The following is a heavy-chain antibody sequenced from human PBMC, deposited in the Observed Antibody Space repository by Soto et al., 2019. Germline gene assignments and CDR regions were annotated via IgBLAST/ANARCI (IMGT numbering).Heavy chain of an antibody. Sequence: EGSLRLSCAASGFTFSSYSMNWVRQAPGKGLEWVSSISSISSYIYYADSVKGRFTISRENAKNSLYLQMNSLRAEDTAVYYCARAESIAARSVYYYYGMDVWGQGTTVTVSS. CDR1: GFTFSSYS. CDR3: ARAESIAARSVYYYYGMDV. V-gene: IGHV3-21*01. D-gene: IGHD6-6*01. J-gene: IGHJ6*02. CDR2: ISSISSYI.